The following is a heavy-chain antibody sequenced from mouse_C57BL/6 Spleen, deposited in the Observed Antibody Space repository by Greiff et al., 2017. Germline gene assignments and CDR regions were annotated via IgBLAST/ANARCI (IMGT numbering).Heavy chain of an antibody. V-gene: IGHV2-2*01. CDR1: GFSLTSYG. Sequence: VKLVESGPGLVQPSQSLSITCTVSGFSLTSYGVHWVRQSPGKGLEWLGVIWSGGSTDYNAAFISRLSISKDNSKSQVFFKMNSLQADDTAIYYCAREYGSGRFAYWGQGTLVTVSA. CDR2: IWSGGST. J-gene: IGHJ3*01. D-gene: IGHD1-1*01. CDR3: AREYGSGRFAY.